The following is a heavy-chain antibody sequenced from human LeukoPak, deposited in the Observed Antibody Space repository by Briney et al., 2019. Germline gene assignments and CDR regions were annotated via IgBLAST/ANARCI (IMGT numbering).Heavy chain of an antibody. CDR3: ARDPYSEDIVVVVAARLDY. J-gene: IGHJ4*02. CDR2: ISYDGSNK. CDR1: GFTFSSYA. Sequence: TGGSLRLSCAASGFTFSSYAMHWVRQAPGKGLEWVAVISYDGSNKYYADSVKGRFTISRDNSKNTLYLQMNSLRAEDTAVYYCARDPYSEDIVVVVAARLDYWGQGTLATVSS. V-gene: IGHV3-30-3*01. D-gene: IGHD2-15*01.